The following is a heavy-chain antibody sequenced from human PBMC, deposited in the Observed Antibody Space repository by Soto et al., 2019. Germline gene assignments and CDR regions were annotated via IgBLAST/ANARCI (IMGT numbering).Heavy chain of an antibody. CDR1: GGTFSNYA. CDR2: IIPIYGKT. D-gene: IGHD6-19*01. V-gene: IGHV1-69*13. J-gene: IGHJ3*02. Sequence: GASVKISCKASGGTFSNYAVSWVRQAPGQGLEWMGGIIPIYGKTDYAQKFQGRVTITADESTSSAYMELSSLRSEDTAVYYCAREAVTGLFGAFDIWGQGTVVTVSS. CDR3: AREAVTGLFGAFDI.